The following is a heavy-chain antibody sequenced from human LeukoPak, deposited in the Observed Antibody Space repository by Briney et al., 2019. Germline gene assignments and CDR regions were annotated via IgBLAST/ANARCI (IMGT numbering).Heavy chain of an antibody. J-gene: IGHJ6*03. D-gene: IGHD4-11*01. CDR3: ARAVDPTESDYYYYMDV. V-gene: IGHV1-69*13. CDR1: GGTFSSYA. CDR2: IIPIFGTA. Sequence: SVKVSCKASGGTFSSYAISWVRQAPGQGLEWMGGIIPIFGTANYAQKFQGRVTITADESTSTAYMELSSLRSEDTAVYYCARAVDPTESDYYYYMDVWGKGTTVTVSS.